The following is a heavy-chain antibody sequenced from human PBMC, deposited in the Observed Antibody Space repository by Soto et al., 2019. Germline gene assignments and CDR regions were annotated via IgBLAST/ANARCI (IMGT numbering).Heavy chain of an antibody. CDR3: ARDLPIAAAGTPLDP. CDR1: GGPIRSYY. Sequence: SETLSLTCTVSGGPIRSYYWSWIRQPAGKGLEWIGRIYTSGSTNYNPSLKSRVTMSVDTSKNQFSLKLSSVTAADTAVYYCARDLPIAAAGTPLDPWGQGTLVT. V-gene: IGHV4-4*07. J-gene: IGHJ5*02. CDR2: IYTSGST. D-gene: IGHD6-13*01.